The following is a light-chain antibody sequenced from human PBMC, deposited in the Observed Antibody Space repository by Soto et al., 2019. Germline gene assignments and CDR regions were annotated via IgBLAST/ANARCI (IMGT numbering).Light chain of an antibody. CDR2: QSS. J-gene: IGKJ1*01. Sequence: DIQMTQCPSTLSASEGDRVTISCRASQSVSIWLAWYQQKPGRAPKLLIYQSSILESGVPSRFSGSGSGTELTLTISSLQPDDFATYYCQQFNTAPWPFGQWTKVDI. CDR1: QSVSIW. V-gene: IGKV1-5*03. CDR3: QQFNTAPWP.